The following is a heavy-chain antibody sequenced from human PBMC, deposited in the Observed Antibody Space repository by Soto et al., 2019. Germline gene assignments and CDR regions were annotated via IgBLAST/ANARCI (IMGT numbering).Heavy chain of an antibody. CDR2: IHYRGTT. Sequence: TPFPPFKGSGGPLQNGGFFWGWVRQLPGKGLEWIGYIHYRGTTSYNPALQGRVSISLDTSGHHFSLKLTSVTAADTAVYYCARCRDAFGFDPWGQGTLVTVSS. D-gene: IGHD2-15*01. V-gene: IGHV4-31*03. CDR1: GGPLQNGGFF. CDR3: ARCRDAFGFDP. J-gene: IGHJ5*02.